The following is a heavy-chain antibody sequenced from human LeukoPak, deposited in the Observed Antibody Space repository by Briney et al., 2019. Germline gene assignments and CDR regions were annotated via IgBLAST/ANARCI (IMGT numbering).Heavy chain of an antibody. V-gene: IGHV4-59*01. CDR2: IYYTGST. D-gene: IGHD5-24*01. Sequence: SETLSLTCTVSGGAISSYYWAWIRQPPGKGLEWIGYIYYTGSTNYNPALKSRVTISVDTSKNQFSLRLSSVTAADTAVYYCARAGRDDYNLFTAFDYWGRGALVTVSS. CDR1: GGAISSYY. J-gene: IGHJ4*02. CDR3: ARAGRDDYNLFTAFDY.